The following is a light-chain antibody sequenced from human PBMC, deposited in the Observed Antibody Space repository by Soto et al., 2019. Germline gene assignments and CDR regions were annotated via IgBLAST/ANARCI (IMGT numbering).Light chain of an antibody. CDR1: SRDVGGYNF. Sequence: QSALTQPLSVSGSPGQSVTISCTGTSRDVGGYNFVSWYQQYPGKVPSLLIYDVNQRPPGVPGRFSGSKSGNTASLTISGLQAEDEADYYCCSYAGDPYVFGTGTRSPS. V-gene: IGLV2-11*01. CDR3: CSYAGDPYV. CDR2: DVN. J-gene: IGLJ1*01.